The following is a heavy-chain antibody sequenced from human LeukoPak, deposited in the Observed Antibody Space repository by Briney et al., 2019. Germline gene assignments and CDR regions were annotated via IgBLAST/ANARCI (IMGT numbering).Heavy chain of an antibody. CDR2: IIAVSGNT. Sequence: AGSLSLSCAVSGFRISGYGMSCVRQPPGGWLEWVSSIIAVSGNTDYTDSVKGRVTISRDDSKNTVYLKMKCLRAEDTAVYYCAKSHEPYYYDSSGYYYDYWGQETLVTVSS. V-gene: IGHV3-23*01. D-gene: IGHD3-22*01. CDR3: AKSHEPYYYDSSGYYYDY. CDR1: GFRISGYG. J-gene: IGHJ4*02.